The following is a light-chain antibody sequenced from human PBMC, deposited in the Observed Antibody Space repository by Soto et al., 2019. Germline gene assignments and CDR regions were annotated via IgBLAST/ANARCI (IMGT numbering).Light chain of an antibody. CDR2: GAS. CDR3: QHYAMSPPFT. V-gene: IGKV3-15*01. J-gene: IGKJ3*01. Sequence: EIVLTQSPATLSVSLGDSATLSCRASQSVSLSLAWYQMRPGQPPRLLIYGASTRATDIPARFSGSGSGTDFTLTISSLQSEDFAVYYCQHYAMSPPFTFGPGTKVDIK. CDR1: QSVSLS.